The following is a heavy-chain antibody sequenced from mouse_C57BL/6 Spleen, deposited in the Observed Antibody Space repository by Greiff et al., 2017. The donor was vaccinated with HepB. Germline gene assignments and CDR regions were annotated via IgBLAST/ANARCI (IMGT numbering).Heavy chain of an antibody. V-gene: IGHV1-81*01. D-gene: IGHD1-1*01. Sequence: QVQLKQSGAELARPGASVKLSCKASGYTFTSYGISWVKQRTGQGLEWIGEIYPRSGNTYYNEKFKGKATLTADKSSSTAYMELRSLTSEDSAVYFCARRGGSRHFDYWGQGTTLTVSS. CDR1: GYTFTSYG. J-gene: IGHJ2*01. CDR2: IYPRSGNT. CDR3: ARRGGSRHFDY.